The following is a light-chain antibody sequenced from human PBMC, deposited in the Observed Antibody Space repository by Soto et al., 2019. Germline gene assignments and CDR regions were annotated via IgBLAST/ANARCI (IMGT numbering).Light chain of an antibody. Sequence: EIVLTQSPGTLSLSPGERATLSCRASQSVSSIYLAWYQQKPGQAPRLLIYSASSRATGIPDRFCGSGSATDFTLTISRLEPEDFAVYYCQQYGRSPRTFGQGTKVEIK. CDR1: QSVSSIY. CDR2: SAS. CDR3: QQYGRSPRT. J-gene: IGKJ1*01. V-gene: IGKV3-20*01.